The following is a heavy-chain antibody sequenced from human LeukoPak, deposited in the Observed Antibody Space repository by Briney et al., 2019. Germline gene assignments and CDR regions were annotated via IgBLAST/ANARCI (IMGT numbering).Heavy chain of an antibody. CDR3: ARVGVRSYYYYMDV. CDR1: GGSFSGYY. CDR2: IYHSGRT. V-gene: IGHV4-34*01. Sequence: SETLSLTCAVYGGSFSGYYWSWIRQPPGKGLEWIGSIYHSGRTFYNPSLKSRVTISVDTSKNQFSLKLTSVTAADTAVYYCARVGVRSYYYYMDVWGKGTTVTISS. J-gene: IGHJ6*03. D-gene: IGHD3-16*01.